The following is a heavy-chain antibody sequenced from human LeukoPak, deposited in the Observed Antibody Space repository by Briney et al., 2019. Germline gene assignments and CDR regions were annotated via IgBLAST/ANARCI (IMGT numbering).Heavy chain of an antibody. CDR1: EYKVTSHY. CDR3: AREGSYCVGGDCYSFDF. J-gene: IGHJ4*02. D-gene: IGHD2-21*02. V-gene: IGHV1-2*02. CDR2: MHGGNGNT. Sequence: GASVRVSCKASEYKVTSHYLQWVRRAPGLGPEWMGWMHGGNGNTRYAEKFEGRVTMTTDTSTGTAYMDLSTLTSDDTAVYYCAREGSYCVGGDCYSFDFWGQGTLVTVSS.